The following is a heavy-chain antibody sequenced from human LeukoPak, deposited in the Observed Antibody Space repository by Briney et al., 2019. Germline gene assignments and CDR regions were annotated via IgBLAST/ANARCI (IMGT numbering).Heavy chain of an antibody. CDR1: GFTFRNYP. V-gene: IGHV3-30-3*01. Sequence: PGGSLRLSCAASGFTFRNYPLHWVRQAPGKGLEWVALISYDGGTEDYADSVKGRFTISRDYSKDTVYLQMDSLRTEDTAIYYCARGIGIAAAGLYYFDYWGQGTLVAVSS. CDR3: ARGIGIAAAGLYYFDY. J-gene: IGHJ4*02. D-gene: IGHD6-13*01. CDR2: ISYDGGTE.